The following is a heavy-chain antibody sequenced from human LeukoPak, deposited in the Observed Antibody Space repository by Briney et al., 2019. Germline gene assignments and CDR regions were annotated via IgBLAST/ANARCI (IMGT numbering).Heavy chain of an antibody. CDR1: GYTFTSYG. CDR2: ISAYNGNT. CDR3: ARVPPEVPADPFDY. V-gene: IGHV1-18*01. Sequence: SVKVSFKASGYTFTSYGISWVRQAPGRGLEWMGWISAYNGNTNYAQKLQGRVTMTTDTSTSTAYMELRSLRSDDTAVYYCARVPPEVPADPFDYWGQGTLVTVSS. J-gene: IGHJ4*02. D-gene: IGHD2-2*01.